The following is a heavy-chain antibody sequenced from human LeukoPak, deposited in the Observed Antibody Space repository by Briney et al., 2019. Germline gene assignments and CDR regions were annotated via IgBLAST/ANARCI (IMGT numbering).Heavy chain of an antibody. CDR3: ARYYYDSSGYYGAFDY. V-gene: IGHV3-20*04. D-gene: IGHD3-22*01. Sequence: PGGSLRLSCAASGFTFDDYGMSWVRQAPGKGLERVSGINWNGGSTGYADSVKGRFTISRDNAKNSLYLQMNSLRAEDTALYYCARYYYDSSGYYGAFDYWGQGTLVTVSS. CDR2: INWNGGST. J-gene: IGHJ4*02. CDR1: GFTFDDYG.